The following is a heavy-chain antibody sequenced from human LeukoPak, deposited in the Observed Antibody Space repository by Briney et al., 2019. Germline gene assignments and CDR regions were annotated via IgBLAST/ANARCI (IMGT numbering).Heavy chain of an antibody. Sequence: SETLSLTCAVYGGSFSGYYRSWIRQPPGKGLEWIGEINHSGSTNYNPSLKSRVTISVDTSKNQFSLKLSSVTAADTAVYYCARADYSNYYYYYGMDVWGQGTTVTVSS. D-gene: IGHD4-4*01. CDR3: ARADYSNYYYYYGMDV. CDR2: INHSGST. CDR1: GGSFSGYY. V-gene: IGHV4-34*01. J-gene: IGHJ6*02.